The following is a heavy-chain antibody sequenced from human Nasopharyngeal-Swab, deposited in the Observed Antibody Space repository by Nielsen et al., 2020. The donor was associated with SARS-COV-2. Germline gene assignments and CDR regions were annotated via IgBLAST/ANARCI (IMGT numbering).Heavy chain of an antibody. CDR1: GYTFSSYG. J-gene: IGHJ4*02. CDR3: ARDIEEWLVVPTLSFDY. D-gene: IGHD3-3*01. CDR2: ISAYNANT. V-gene: IGHV1-18*01. Sequence: ASVKVSCKASGYTFSSYGINWVRQAPGQGLEWMGWISAYNANTNYAQKLQGRVSITTDTSTSTAYMELRSLRSDDPAVYYCARDIEEWLVVPTLSFDYWGQGTLVTVSS.